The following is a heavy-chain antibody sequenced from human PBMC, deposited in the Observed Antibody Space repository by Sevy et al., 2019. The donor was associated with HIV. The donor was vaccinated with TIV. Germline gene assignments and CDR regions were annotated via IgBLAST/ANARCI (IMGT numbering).Heavy chain of an antibody. CDR1: GFTFSSYA. CDR2: ISGSGGST. J-gene: IGHJ4*02. Sequence: GGSLRLSCAASGFTFSSYAMSWVRQAPGKGLEWVSAISGSGGSTHYADSVKGRFTISRDNSKNTLYLQMNSLRAEDTAVYYCAKDGIFPDYYGSGSYYKSYFDYWGQGTLVTVSS. D-gene: IGHD3-10*01. CDR3: AKDGIFPDYYGSGSYYKSYFDY. V-gene: IGHV3-23*01.